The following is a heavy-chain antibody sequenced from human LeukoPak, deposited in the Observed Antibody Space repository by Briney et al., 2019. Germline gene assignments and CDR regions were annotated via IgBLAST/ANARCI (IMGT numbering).Heavy chain of an antibody. Sequence: GGSLRLSCAASGFTFSSYSMNWVRQAPGKGLEWVSSISSSSSYIYYADSVKGRFTISRDNAKNSLYLQMNSLRAEDTAVYYCARFLKNPVNRRGPANYYMDVWGKGTTVTISS. V-gene: IGHV3-21*04. CDR2: ISSSSSYI. CDR3: ARFLKNPVNRRGPANYYMDV. D-gene: IGHD2/OR15-2a*01. CDR1: GFTFSSYS. J-gene: IGHJ6*03.